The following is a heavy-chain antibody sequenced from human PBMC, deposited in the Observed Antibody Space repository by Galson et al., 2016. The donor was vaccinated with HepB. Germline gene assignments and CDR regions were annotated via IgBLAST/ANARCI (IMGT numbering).Heavy chain of an antibody. CDR2: IWYDGTNT. V-gene: IGHV3-30*04. D-gene: IGHD7-27*01. J-gene: IGHJ4*02. Sequence: SLRLSCAGFGFTFSHYAMHWVRQAPGKGLEWVALIWYDGTNTSYADSVKGRFTISRDNSKNTLSLQMHSLRTEDTATYYCVRSKTGRFDYWGQGTLVTVSS. CDR1: GFTFSHYA. CDR3: VRSKTGRFDY.